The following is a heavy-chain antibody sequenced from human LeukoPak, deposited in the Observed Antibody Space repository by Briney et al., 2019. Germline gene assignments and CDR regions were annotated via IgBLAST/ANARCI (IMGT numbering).Heavy chain of an antibody. J-gene: IGHJ4*02. Sequence: MSWETLSLTCAVSGDSVSGAFWWSWVRLPPHKGLEWIGEIHHSGSSNYNPSLKSRVIISLDGSKNLLSLELSSVTAADTAVYYCVSHSGWYFGYWGQGTLVTVSS. CDR1: GDSVSGAFW. CDR3: VSHSGWYFGY. D-gene: IGHD6-19*01. CDR2: IHHSGSS. V-gene: IGHV4-4*02.